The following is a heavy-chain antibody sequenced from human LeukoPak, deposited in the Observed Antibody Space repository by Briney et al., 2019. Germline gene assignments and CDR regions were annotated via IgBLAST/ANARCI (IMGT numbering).Heavy chain of an antibody. D-gene: IGHD6-19*01. CDR1: GGSISSSSYY. CDR3: AGVGSGWYEYDY. Sequence: PSETLSLTCTVSGGSISSSSYYWGWIRQPPGKGLEWIGSIYYSGSTYYNPSLKSRVTISVDTSKNQFSLKLSSVTAADTAVYYCAGVGSGWYEYDYWGQGTLVTVSS. J-gene: IGHJ4*02. V-gene: IGHV4-39*07. CDR2: IYYSGST.